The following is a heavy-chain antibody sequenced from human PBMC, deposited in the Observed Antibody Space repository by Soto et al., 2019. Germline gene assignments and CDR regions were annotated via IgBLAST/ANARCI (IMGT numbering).Heavy chain of an antibody. CDR1: GFTFSSYA. CDR2: ISGSGGNT. V-gene: IGHV3-23*01. CDR3: AKDSGGFCSTISCYYFDY. D-gene: IGHD2-2*01. J-gene: IGHJ4*02. Sequence: EVQLLESGGALVQPGGSLRLSCGASGFTFSSYAMSWVRQAPGKGLEWVSAISGSGGNTYHADSVKGRFSISRDNSKNPLYLQMNSLRAEDTALYYCAKDSGGFCSTISCYYFDYWGQGTLVTVSS.